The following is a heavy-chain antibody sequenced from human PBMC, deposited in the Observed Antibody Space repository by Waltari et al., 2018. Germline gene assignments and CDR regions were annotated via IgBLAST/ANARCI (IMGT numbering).Heavy chain of an antibody. CDR2: VKPDGTTK. J-gene: IGHJ4*02. CDR1: GIQFTAYW. V-gene: IGHV3-74*01. Sequence: EVQVVEYGGGLVQPGESQTPSWRVPGIQFTAYWMHWVRQVPGKGLEWVSGVKPDGTTKNYADSVWGRCTISIDNARNTVHLQLNSLRVEDTAVYYCGTLEDVASWGRGALVTVSS. D-gene: IGHD3-16*01. CDR3: GTLEDVAS.